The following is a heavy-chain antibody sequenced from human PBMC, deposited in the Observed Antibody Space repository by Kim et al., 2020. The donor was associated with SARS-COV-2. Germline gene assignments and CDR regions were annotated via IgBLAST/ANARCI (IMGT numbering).Heavy chain of an antibody. D-gene: IGHD6-19*01. CDR3: AKEEGSGYSSGWTDYYYGMDV. CDR1: GFTFSSYA. J-gene: IGHJ6*02. Sequence: GGSLRLSCAASGFTFSSYAMHWVRQAPGKGLEWVAVISYDGSNKYYADSVKGRFTISRDNSKNTLYLQMNSLRAEDTAVYYCAKEEGSGYSSGWTDYYYGMDVWGQGTTVTVSS. V-gene: IGHV3-30*18. CDR2: ISYDGSNK.